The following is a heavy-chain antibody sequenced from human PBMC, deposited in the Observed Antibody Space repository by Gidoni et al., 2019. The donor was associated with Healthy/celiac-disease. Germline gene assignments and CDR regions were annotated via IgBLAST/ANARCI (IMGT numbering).Heavy chain of an antibody. Sequence: EVQLLESGGGLVQPGGSLRLSCAASGFTFRSYAMSWVRQAPGEGLELVSAISGSGGSTYYADSVKGRFTISRDNSKNTLYLQMNSLRAEDTAVYYCAKDRFRIAARHSIDYWGQGTLVTVSS. V-gene: IGHV3-23*01. CDR3: AKDRFRIAARHSIDY. CDR1: GFTFRSYA. CDR2: ISGSGGST. J-gene: IGHJ4*02. D-gene: IGHD6-6*01.